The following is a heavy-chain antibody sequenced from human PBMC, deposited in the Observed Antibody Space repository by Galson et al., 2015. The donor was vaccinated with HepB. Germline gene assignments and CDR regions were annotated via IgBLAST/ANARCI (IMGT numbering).Heavy chain of an antibody. J-gene: IGHJ4*02. V-gene: IGHV1-69*13. CDR2: IIPIFGTA. CDR1: GGTFSSYA. Sequence: SVKVSCKASGGTFSSYAISWVRQAPGQGLEWMGGIIPIFGTANYAQKFQGRVTITADESTSTAYMELSSLRSEDTAVYYCARVSDPPEYYYDSSGYYYPPDYWGQGTLVTVSS. CDR3: ARVSDPPEYYYDSSGYYYPPDY. D-gene: IGHD3-22*01.